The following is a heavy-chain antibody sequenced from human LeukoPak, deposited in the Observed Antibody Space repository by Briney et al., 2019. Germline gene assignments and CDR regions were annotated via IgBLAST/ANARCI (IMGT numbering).Heavy chain of an antibody. CDR1: GGSISSTTYY. V-gene: IGHV4-39*07. Sequence: PSETLSLTCTVSGGSISSTTYYWGWIRQPPGKGLEWIGSIYYSGNTFYNPSLKSRVTISVDTSKNQFSLKLSSVTAADTAVYYCARDYNFWSGYRDYWGQGTLVTVSS. CDR2: IYYSGNT. J-gene: IGHJ4*02. D-gene: IGHD3-3*01. CDR3: ARDYNFWSGYRDY.